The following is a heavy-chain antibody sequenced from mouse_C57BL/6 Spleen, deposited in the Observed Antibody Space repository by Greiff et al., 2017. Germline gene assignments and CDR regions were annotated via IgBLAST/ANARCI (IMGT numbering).Heavy chain of an antibody. CDR1: GYSITSGYY. CDR2: ISYDGSN. D-gene: IGHD2-10*02. V-gene: IGHV3-6*01. J-gene: IGHJ4*01. Sequence: ESGPGLVKPSQSLSLTCSVTGYSITSGYYWNWIRQFPGNKLEWMGYISYDGSNNYNPSLKNRISITRDTSKNQFFLKLNSVTTEDTATYYCARAGVYGNRYAMDYWGQGTSVTVSS. CDR3: ARAGVYGNRYAMDY.